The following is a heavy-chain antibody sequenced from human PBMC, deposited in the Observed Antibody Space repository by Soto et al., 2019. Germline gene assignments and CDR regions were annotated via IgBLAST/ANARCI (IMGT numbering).Heavy chain of an antibody. CDR1: GGSISSYY. Sequence: QVQLQESGPGLVKPSETLSLTCTVSGGSISSYYWSWIRQPPGKGLEWIGYIYYSGSTNYNPSLKSRATMSVDTSKNQFPLKRGSVSAADTAVYYCAGGGGPVFDFWGQGTLVTVPS. D-gene: IGHD3-16*01. J-gene: IGHJ4*02. CDR3: AGGGGPVFDF. CDR2: IYYSGST. V-gene: IGHV4-59*01.